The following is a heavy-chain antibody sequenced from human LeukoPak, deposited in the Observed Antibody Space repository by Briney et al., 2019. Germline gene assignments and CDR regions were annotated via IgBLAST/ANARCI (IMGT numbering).Heavy chain of an antibody. V-gene: IGHV3-74*01. CDR2: INDDGSST. CDR3: ATAGAISAY. CDR1: GFAFSTFW. Sequence: PGGSLRLSCAASGFAFSTFWMHWVRQAPGKGLVWVSRINDDGSSTTYADSVKGRFTISRDNAKNTLYLQMNSLRDEDTAAYYCATAGAISAYWGQGTLVTVSS. J-gene: IGHJ4*02. D-gene: IGHD3-3*02.